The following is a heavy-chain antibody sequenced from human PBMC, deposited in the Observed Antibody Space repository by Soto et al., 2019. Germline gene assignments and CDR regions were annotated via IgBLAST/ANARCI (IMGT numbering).Heavy chain of an antibody. CDR3: ARAWDYYDSSGYQGFDY. Sequence: ASVKVSCKASGYTFSGYFIHWVRQAPGQGLEWMGWINPNSGGTNYPQKFRGRVTMTRDTSISTAYMELSRLRFDDTAVYYRARAWDYYDSSGYQGFDYWGQGTLVTVSS. V-gene: IGHV1-2*02. J-gene: IGHJ4*02. CDR2: INPNSGGT. CDR1: GYTFSGYF. D-gene: IGHD3-22*01.